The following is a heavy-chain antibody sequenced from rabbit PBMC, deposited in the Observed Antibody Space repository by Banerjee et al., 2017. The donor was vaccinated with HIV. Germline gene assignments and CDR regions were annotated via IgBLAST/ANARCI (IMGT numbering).Heavy chain of an antibody. CDR1: GFSFSSTYW. J-gene: IGHJ4*01. V-gene: IGHV1S45*01. Sequence: QEQLEESGGDLVKPEGSLTLTRTASGFSFSSTYWICWVRQAPGKGLEWIACIYAGSSGSTYYASWAKGRFTISKTSSTTVTLQMTSLTAADTATYFCARSPHAGIAYFNLWGQGTLVTVS. D-gene: IGHD4-2*01. CDR2: IYAGSSGST. CDR3: ARSPHAGIAYFNL.